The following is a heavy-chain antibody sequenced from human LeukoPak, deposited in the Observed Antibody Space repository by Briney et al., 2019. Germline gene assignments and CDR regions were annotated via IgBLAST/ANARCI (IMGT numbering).Heavy chain of an antibody. J-gene: IGHJ4*02. CDR2: ISGSGVST. CDR3: AKIRGRDDWYYFDY. V-gene: IGHV3-23*01. CDR1: GFTFSSYA. D-gene: IGHD5-24*01. Sequence: AGGSLRLSCAASGFTFSSYAMSWVRQAPGKGLEWVSGISGSGVSTYYVDSVKGRFTISRDNSKNTFCLQMNSLRAEDMAVYYCAKIRGRDDWYYFDYWGQGTLVTVSS.